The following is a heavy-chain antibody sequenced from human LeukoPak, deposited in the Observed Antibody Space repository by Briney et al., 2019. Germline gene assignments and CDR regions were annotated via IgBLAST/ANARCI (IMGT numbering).Heavy chain of an antibody. CDR1: GYIFTGYY. V-gene: IGHV1-2*02. Sequence: ASVKVSCKASGYIFTGYYMHWVRQAPGQGLEWMGWINPKSGDTIYAQKFQGRLTMTRDTSISTAYMELSRLRSDDTAVYYCARGGGDITMIAVALGNDCDYWGQGTLVTVSS. D-gene: IGHD3-22*01. J-gene: IGHJ4*02. CDR3: ARGGGDITMIAVALGNDCDY. CDR2: INPKSGDT.